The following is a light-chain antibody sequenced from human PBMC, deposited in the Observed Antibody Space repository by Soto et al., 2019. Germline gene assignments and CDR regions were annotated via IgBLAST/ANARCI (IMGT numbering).Light chain of an antibody. CDR3: QQYDSYSWT. J-gene: IGKJ1*01. V-gene: IGKV1-5*01. CDR2: DAS. Sequence: DIQMTQSPSTLSACVGDRVTITCRASQSISSWLAWYQQKPGKAPKLLIYDASNLESGVPSRFSGSGSGTEFTLTISSLQPDDFATYSCQQYDSYSWTFGQGTKVDI. CDR1: QSISSW.